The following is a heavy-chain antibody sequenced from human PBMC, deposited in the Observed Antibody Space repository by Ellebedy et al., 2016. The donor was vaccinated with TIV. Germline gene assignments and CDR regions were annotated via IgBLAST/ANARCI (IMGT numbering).Heavy chain of an antibody. Sequence: GGSLRLXCVASGFTFSSYGIHWVRQAPGKGLEWVAVISYDGSNKYYADSVKGRFTISRDNSKNTLYLQMNSLRAEDTAVYYCAKGQYCTSTSCYFYYYGMDVWGQGTTVTVSS. CDR1: GFTFSSYG. J-gene: IGHJ6*02. D-gene: IGHD2-2*01. V-gene: IGHV3-30*18. CDR3: AKGQYCTSTSCYFYYYGMDV. CDR2: ISYDGSNK.